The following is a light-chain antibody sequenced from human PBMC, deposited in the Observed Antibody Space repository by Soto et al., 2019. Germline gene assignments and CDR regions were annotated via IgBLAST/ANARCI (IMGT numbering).Light chain of an antibody. CDR3: SSYAGSNNFV. V-gene: IGLV2-8*01. J-gene: IGLJ1*01. CDR1: SRDVGGYNY. Sequence: SVLTQSPSASGSPGQSVTISCAGTSRDVGGYNYVSWYQQHPGKAPKLMIYEVSERPSGVPDRFSGSKSSNTASLTVSGLQAEDEADYYCSSYAGSNNFVFGTGTKVTVL. CDR2: EVS.